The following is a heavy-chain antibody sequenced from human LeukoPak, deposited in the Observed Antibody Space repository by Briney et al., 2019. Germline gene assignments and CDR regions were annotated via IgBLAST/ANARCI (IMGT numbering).Heavy chain of an antibody. CDR3: ARLAEDYVWGSYRYRDY. CDR1: GFTFSSYS. Sequence: KPGGSLRLSCAASGFTFSSYSMNWVRQAPGKGLEWVSSISSSSSYIYYADSVKGRFTISRDNAKNSLYLQMNSLRAEDTAVYYCARLAEDYVWGSYRYRDYWGQGTLVTVSS. J-gene: IGHJ4*02. D-gene: IGHD3-16*02. V-gene: IGHV3-21*01. CDR2: ISSSSSYI.